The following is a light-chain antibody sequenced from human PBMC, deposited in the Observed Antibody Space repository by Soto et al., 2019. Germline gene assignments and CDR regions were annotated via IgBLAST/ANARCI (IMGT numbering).Light chain of an antibody. Sequence: QPVLTQSPSASASLGASVKLTCTLSSGHSSYAIAWHQQQPEKGPRYLMKLNSDGSHSKGDGIPDRFSGSSSGAERYLTISSLQSEDEADYYCQTWGTGIRGVVFGGGTKVTVL. V-gene: IGLV4-69*01. CDR1: SGHSSYA. CDR2: LNSDGSH. J-gene: IGLJ2*01. CDR3: QTWGTGIRGVV.